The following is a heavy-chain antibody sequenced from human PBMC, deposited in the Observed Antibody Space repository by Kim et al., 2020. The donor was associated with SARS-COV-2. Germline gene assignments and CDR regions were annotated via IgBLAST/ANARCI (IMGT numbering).Heavy chain of an antibody. CDR3: ARETNLHYDFWSGPPYGMDV. J-gene: IGHJ6*02. D-gene: IGHD3-3*01. CDR2: IYSGGST. Sequence: GGSLRLSCAASGFTVSSNYMSWVRQAPGKGLEWVSVIYSGGSTYYADSVKGRFTISRDNSKNTLYLQMNSLRAEDTAVYYCARETNLHYDFWSGPPYGMDVWGQGTTVTVSS. V-gene: IGHV3-53*01. CDR1: GFTVSSNY.